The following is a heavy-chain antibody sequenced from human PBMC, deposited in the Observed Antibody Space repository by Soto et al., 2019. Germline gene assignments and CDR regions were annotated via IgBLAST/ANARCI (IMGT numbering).Heavy chain of an antibody. J-gene: IGHJ4*02. Sequence: SETLSLTCTVSGGSISSYYWSWIRQPPGKGLEWIGYIYYSGSTNYNPSLKSRVTISVDTSKNQFSLKLSSVTAADTAVYYCASILWFGVLSYYFDYWGQGTLVTVSS. V-gene: IGHV4-59*08. D-gene: IGHD3-10*01. CDR1: GGSISSYY. CDR3: ASILWFGVLSYYFDY. CDR2: IYYSGST.